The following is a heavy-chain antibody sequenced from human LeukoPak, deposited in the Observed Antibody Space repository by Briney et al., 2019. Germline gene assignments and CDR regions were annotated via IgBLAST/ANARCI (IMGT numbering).Heavy chain of an antibody. D-gene: IGHD3-22*01. J-gene: IGHJ4*02. CDR3: ARNRGATGYYWVDY. Sequence: GGSLRLSCTSSGFTVSSTYISWVRQAPGKGLEWVSVIYSGGNPDYADSVKGRFTISRDNSKNTLYLQMNSLRAEDTAIYYCARNRGATGYYWVDYWGRGTLVTVSS. CDR1: GFTVSSTY. V-gene: IGHV3-53*05. CDR2: IYSGGNP.